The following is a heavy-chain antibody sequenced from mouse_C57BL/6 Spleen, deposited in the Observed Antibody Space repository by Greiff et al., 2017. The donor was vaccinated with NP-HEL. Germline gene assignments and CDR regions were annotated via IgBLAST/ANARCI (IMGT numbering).Heavy chain of an antibody. CDR3: ARSYDGYFYFDY. D-gene: IGHD2-3*01. CDR1: GFTFSDYG. V-gene: IGHV5-17*01. J-gene: IGHJ2*01. Sequence: DVMLVESGGGLVKPGGSLKLSCAASGFTFSDYGMHRVRQAPEKGLEWVAYISSGSSTIYYADTVKGRFTISRDNAKNTLFLQMTSLRSEDTAMYYCARSYDGYFYFDYWGQGTTLTVSS. CDR2: ISSGSSTI.